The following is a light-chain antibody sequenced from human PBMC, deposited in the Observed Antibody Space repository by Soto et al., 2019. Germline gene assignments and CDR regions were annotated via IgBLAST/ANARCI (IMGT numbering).Light chain of an antibody. J-gene: IGKJ1*01. Sequence: DIQMTQSPSTLSGSVGDRVTITCRASQTISSWLAWYQQKPGKAPKLLIYKASTLKSGVPSRFSGSGSGTEITLTISSLQPDDIATYNSQHYNSYTEAFGEGTKVELK. CDR1: QTISSW. CDR2: KAS. V-gene: IGKV1-5*03. CDR3: QHYNSYTEA.